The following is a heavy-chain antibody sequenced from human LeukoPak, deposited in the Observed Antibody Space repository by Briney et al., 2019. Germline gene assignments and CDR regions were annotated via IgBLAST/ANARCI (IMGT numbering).Heavy chain of an antibody. D-gene: IGHD2-2*01. CDR1: GGSFSGYY. CDR2: INYSGST. J-gene: IGHJ4*02. V-gene: IGHV4-34*01. CDR3: ARDPHCSGSRCPFDY. Sequence: SETLPLTCAVYGGSFSGYYWTWIRQPPGKGLEWIGEINYSGSTNYNPSLKNRVTISVDTSKIQFSLKLSSVTAADTAVYYCARDPHCSGSRCPFDYWGQGALVTVSS.